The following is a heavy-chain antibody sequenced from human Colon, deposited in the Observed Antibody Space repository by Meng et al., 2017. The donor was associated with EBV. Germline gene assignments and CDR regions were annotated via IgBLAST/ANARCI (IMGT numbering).Heavy chain of an antibody. V-gene: IGHV4-4*02. CDR3: ARGKQDAWELLAY. CDR2: IDDSGST. CDR1: GVSISSNIR. D-gene: IGHD1-26*01. J-gene: IGHJ4*02. Sequence: AQLQGWGPGLVKPSGTLSPTFGVSGVSISSNIRWTWVRQPPGKGLEWIGDIDDSGSTNYNPSLNSRISISLDKSKNHFSLKVNSVTAADTAVYYCARGKQDAWELLAYWGQGALVTVSS.